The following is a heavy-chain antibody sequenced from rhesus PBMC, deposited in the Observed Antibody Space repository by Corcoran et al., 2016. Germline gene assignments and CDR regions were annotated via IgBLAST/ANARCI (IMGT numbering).Heavy chain of an antibody. J-gene: IGHJ4*01. CDR1: GGSISSSY. Sequence: QLQLQESGPGLVKPSETLSVTCAVSGGSISSSYWSWIRQAPGKGLEWIGYMYGSGNSTNYNPSLKSRVTLSGDTSKNQLSLKLSSVTTADTAVYYCARGNSGSWNVFGYWGQGVLVTVSS. CDR3: ARGNSGSWNVFGY. V-gene: IGHV4-169*01. D-gene: IGHD6-25*01. CDR2: MYGSGNST.